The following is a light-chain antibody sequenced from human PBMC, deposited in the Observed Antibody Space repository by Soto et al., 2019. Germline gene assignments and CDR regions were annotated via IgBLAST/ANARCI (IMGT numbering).Light chain of an antibody. Sequence: VMMQSPATLSVSPGGRATLSCRASQSISDTLAWYQQKPGQAPRLLIYDASNRATGIPARFSGSGSGTDFTLSISSLEPEDFAVYYCQRRSNWPLTFGGGTRVDIK. V-gene: IGKV3-11*01. CDR1: QSISDT. J-gene: IGKJ4*01. CDR2: DAS. CDR3: QRRSNWPLT.